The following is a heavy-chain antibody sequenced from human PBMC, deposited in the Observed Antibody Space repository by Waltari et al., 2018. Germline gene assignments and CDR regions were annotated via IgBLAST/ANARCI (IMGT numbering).Heavy chain of an antibody. CDR3: AKDARYYDSSGQFGGYFDY. J-gene: IGHJ4*02. V-gene: IGHV3-30*02. D-gene: IGHD3-22*01. CDR1: GFTFSSYG. CDR2: IRYDGTNK. Sequence: QVQLVESGGVVVQPGGYLRLSCAACGFTFSSYGMPWVRKAPGKGLEWVAFIRYDGTNKYYADSVKGRFTISRDNSKNTLYLQMNSLRAEDTAVYYCAKDARYYDSSGQFGGYFDYWGQGTLVTVSS.